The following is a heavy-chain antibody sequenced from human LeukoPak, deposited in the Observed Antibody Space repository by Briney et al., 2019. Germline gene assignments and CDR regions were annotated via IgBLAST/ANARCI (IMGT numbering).Heavy chain of an antibody. D-gene: IGHD6-13*01. CDR3: ARHAGGIAAAGTRPFDY. CDR2: IYYSGST. V-gene: IGHV4-39*01. Sequence: WVRQAPGKGLEWIGSIYYSGSTYYNPSLKSPVTMSVDTSKNQFSLKLSPVTAADTAVYYCARHAGGIAAAGTRPFDYWGQGTLVTVSS. J-gene: IGHJ4*02.